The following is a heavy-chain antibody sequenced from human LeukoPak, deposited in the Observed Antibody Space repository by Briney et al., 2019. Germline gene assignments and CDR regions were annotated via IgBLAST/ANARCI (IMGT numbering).Heavy chain of an antibody. Sequence: SQTLSLTCTVSGGSISSGGYYWSWIRQPPGKGLEWIGYIYHSGSTYYNPSLKSRVTISVDRSKNQFSLKLSSVTAADTAVYYCARGYRQGRWFSDYWGQGTLVTVSS. CDR2: IYHSGST. V-gene: IGHV4-30-2*01. J-gene: IGHJ4*02. D-gene: IGHD3-10*01. CDR3: ARGYRQGRWFSDY. CDR1: GGSISSGGYY.